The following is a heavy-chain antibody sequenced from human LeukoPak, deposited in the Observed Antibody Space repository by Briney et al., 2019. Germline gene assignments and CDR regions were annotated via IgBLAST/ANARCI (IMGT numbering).Heavy chain of an antibody. V-gene: IGHV1-3*01. CDR2: INAGNGNT. Sequence: ASVKVSCKASGYTFTSYAMHWVRQAPGQRLEWMGWINAGNGNTKYSQKFQGRVTITRDTSASTAYMELSSLRSEDTAVYYCARVSYDFWSGSSAPYGMDVWGQGTTVIVSS. CDR1: GYTFTSYA. CDR3: ARVSYDFWSGSSAPYGMDV. D-gene: IGHD3-3*01. J-gene: IGHJ6*02.